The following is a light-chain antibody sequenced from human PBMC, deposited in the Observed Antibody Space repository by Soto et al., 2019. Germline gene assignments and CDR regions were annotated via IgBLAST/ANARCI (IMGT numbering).Light chain of an antibody. V-gene: IGKV3-15*01. Sequence: EIVMTQSPATLSVSPGERVTLSCRASQSVSNNLAWYQQKPGQAPRLLIYDSSTRATGIPARFSGSGSETEFTLTISSLQSEDFAVYYCQQYNNWPRTFGQGTKVDI. CDR2: DSS. CDR3: QQYNNWPRT. J-gene: IGKJ1*01. CDR1: QSVSNN.